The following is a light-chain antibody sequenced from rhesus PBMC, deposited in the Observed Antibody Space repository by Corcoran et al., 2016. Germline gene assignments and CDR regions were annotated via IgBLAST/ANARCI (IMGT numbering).Light chain of an antibody. Sequence: DIQMSQSPSSLSASVGDKVTITCRASQGISYDLAWYQQKPGKAPKLLIDAASSLESGVPSRFRGSRAGTVFTLTISILQPEDFATYYSRQGYSTPRTFGQGTKVKIK. CDR2: AAS. CDR1: QGISYD. CDR3: RQGYSTPRT. J-gene: IGKJ1*01. V-gene: IGKV1-33*02.